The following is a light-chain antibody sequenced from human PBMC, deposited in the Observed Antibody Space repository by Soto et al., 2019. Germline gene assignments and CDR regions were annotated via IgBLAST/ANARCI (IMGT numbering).Light chain of an antibody. J-gene: IGLJ3*02. Sequence: QSVLTQPPSVSGAPGQRVTISCTGSSSNIGAGYDVHWYQQLPGTAPKLLIYRNNNRPSGVPDRFSGSKSGTSASLAITGLQVEDEADYYCHSYDSSLSGSVFGGGTKLTVL. CDR2: RNN. CDR1: SSNIGAGYD. CDR3: HSYDSSLSGSV. V-gene: IGLV1-40*01.